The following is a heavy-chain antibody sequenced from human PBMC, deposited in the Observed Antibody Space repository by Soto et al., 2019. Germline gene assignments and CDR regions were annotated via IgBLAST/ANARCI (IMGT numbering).Heavy chain of an antibody. CDR1: GYPFTRSA. D-gene: IGHD3-16*01. J-gene: IGHJ5*02. V-gene: IGHV1-3*01. CDR3: ARDPPPPNWNNFYTNHWVDP. CDR2: INAGNHHT. Sequence: QVQLVQSGAEVRKPGASVKVSCQASGYPFTRSAIHWLRQAPGQRLEWMGCINAGNHHTKYSQKFQGRVSITTDTSASTVFMDPNSLTSEDTAVYYCARDPPPPNWNNFYTNHWVDPLGQGTLVTVS.